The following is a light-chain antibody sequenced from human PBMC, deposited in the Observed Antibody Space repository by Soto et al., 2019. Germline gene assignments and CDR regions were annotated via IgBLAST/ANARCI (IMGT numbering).Light chain of an antibody. J-gene: IGKJ1*01. CDR1: ENVRTF. V-gene: IGKV3-11*01. CDR2: VAS. CDR3: QRHSHWPPGT. Sequence: EVGLTQSPATLYLSPGERATLSCRASENVRTFVDWYQQKPGQAHRLLIYVASNKATGIPARFSGSGSGTDFTRTISDLEPEAFAVYYCQRHSHWPPGTFGQGTRVE.